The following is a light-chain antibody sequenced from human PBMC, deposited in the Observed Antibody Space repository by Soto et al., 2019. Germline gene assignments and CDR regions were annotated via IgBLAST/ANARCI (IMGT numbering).Light chain of an antibody. Sequence: QSVLTQPPSASGSPGQSVTISCTGTSSDVGGYNYVSWYQQHPGRAPKLMIYEVSKRPSGVPDRFSGSKSGNTASLTVSGLQPEDEADDYCSSYAGSSNLGVFGGGTKVTVL. CDR1: SSDVGGYNY. CDR2: EVS. V-gene: IGLV2-8*01. CDR3: SSYAGSSNLGV. J-gene: IGLJ2*01.